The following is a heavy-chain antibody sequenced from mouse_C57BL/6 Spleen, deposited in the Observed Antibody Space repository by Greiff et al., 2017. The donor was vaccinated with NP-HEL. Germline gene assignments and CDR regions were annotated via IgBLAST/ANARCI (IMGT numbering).Heavy chain of an antibody. J-gene: IGHJ4*01. CDR2: ISYDGSN. V-gene: IGHV3-6*01. Sequence: EVQRVESGPGLVKPSQSLSLTCSVTGYSITSGYYWNWIRQFPGNKLEWMGYISYDGSNNYNPSLKNRISITRDTSKNQFFLKLNSVTTEDTATYYCARGYGGYAMDYWGQGTSVTVSS. CDR3: ARGYGGYAMDY. D-gene: IGHD2-10*02. CDR1: GYSITSGYY.